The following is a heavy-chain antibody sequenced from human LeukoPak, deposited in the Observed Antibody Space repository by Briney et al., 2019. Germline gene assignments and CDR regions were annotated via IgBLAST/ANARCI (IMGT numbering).Heavy chain of an antibody. V-gene: IGHV1-18*04. J-gene: IGHJ4*02. CDR3: ATLPTPDFDY. CDR2: ISAYNGNT. CDR1: GYAFTSCG. Sequence: ASVKVSCKASGYAFTSCGISWVRQAPGQGLEWMGWISAYNGNTNYAQKLQGRVTMTTDTSTSTAYMELRSLRSDDTAVYYCATLPTPDFDYWGQGTLVTVSS.